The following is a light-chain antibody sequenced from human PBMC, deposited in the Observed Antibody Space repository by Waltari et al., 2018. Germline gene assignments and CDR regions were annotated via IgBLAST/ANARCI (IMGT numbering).Light chain of an antibody. CDR3: QQYNNWPPQYT. Sequence: EIVMTQSPATLSVSPGERATLSCSASQSLSSTLAWYQQKPGQAPRLLIYGASTRATGIPTRFSGSGSGTEFILTISSLQSEDFAVYDCQQYNNWPPQYTFGQGTKLEIK. CDR1: QSLSST. J-gene: IGKJ2*01. CDR2: GAS. V-gene: IGKV3-15*01.